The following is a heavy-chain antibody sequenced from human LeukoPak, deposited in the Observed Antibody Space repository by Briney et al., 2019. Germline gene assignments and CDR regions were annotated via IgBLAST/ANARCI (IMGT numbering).Heavy chain of an antibody. V-gene: IGHV1-2*02. CDR1: GYTFTGYY. J-gene: IGHJ4*02. CDR2: VNPNSGGT. CDR3: ARWDYYDTSAYSGDFDY. Sequence: ASVKVSCKTSGYTFTGYYMHWVRQAPGQGLEWMGWVNPNSGGTKYAQKFQGRVTMTRDTSISTVYMELSSLRSDDTAAYYCARWDYYDTSAYSGDFDYWGQGTLVTVSS. D-gene: IGHD3-22*01.